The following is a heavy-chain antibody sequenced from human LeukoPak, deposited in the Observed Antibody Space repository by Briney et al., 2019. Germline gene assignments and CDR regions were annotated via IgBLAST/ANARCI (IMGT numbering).Heavy chain of an antibody. V-gene: IGHV1-18*01. J-gene: IGHJ6*01. CDR2: ISVYNGNT. CDR3: ARTGITIFGGYYYGMDV. Sequence: GAAVKVSCMASLYTLTSYGTSGVRPAPRGRREWMGWISVYNGNTKYAQQLQGRVTMTTETSTSTAYMKLRSLRSDDTAVYYCARTGITIFGGYYYGMDVWGQGSKVTVSP. CDR1: LYTLTSYG. D-gene: IGHD3-3*01.